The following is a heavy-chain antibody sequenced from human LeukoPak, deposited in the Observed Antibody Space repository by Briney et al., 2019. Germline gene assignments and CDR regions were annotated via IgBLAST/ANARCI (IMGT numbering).Heavy chain of an antibody. J-gene: IGHJ5*02. V-gene: IGHV1-2*02. CDR1: GYTFTSYY. CDR2: INPNSGGT. CDR3: ARGVTWIQLWFNL. D-gene: IGHD5-18*01. Sequence: ASVKVSCKASGYTFTSYYMHWVRQAPGQGLEWMGWINPNSGGTNYAQKFQGRVTMTRDTSISTAYMELSRLRSDDTAVYYCARGVTWIQLWFNLWGQGTLVTVSS.